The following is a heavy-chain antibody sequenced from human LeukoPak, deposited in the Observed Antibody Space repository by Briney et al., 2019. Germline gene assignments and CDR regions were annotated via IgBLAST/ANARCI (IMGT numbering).Heavy chain of an antibody. CDR2: SYPGDTDA. V-gene: IGHV5-51*01. J-gene: IGHJ5*02. D-gene: IGHD3-9*01. Sequence: PGESMQISCQGSGSTFTSYWIGWVRQLPGKGREGMGISYPGDTDARYSPSCQSQVTLSADKSISAAYLQWSSLKASDTAMYYCARSDEVMTGYYGEFDPWGQGTLVTVSS. CDR3: ARSDEVMTGYYGEFDP. CDR1: GSTFTSYW.